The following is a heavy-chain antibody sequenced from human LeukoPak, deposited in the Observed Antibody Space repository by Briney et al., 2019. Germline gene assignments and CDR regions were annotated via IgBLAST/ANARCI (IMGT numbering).Heavy chain of an antibody. V-gene: IGHV4-34*01. CDR2: INHSGST. CDR1: GGSFSGYY. Sequence: SETLSLTCAVYGGSFSGYYWSWIRQPPGKGLEWIGEINHSGSTNYNPSLKSRVTISGDTSKNQVSLKLSSVTAADTAVYYCARKASGYDYSWFDPWGLGILVTVSS. CDR3: ARKASGYDYSWFDP. J-gene: IGHJ5*02. D-gene: IGHD5-12*01.